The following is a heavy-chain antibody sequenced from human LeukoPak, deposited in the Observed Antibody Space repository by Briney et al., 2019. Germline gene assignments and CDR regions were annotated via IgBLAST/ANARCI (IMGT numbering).Heavy chain of an antibody. J-gene: IGHJ4*02. CDR1: GDSISSYH. V-gene: IGHV4-4*07. CDR3: ARGPPPDFDY. CDR2: IHPSGST. Sequence: SETLSLTCTVSGDSISSYHWSWIRQPAGKGLEWIGRIHPSGSTNYNPSLKSRVTLSVDTSKNQFSLKLSSVTAADTAVYYCARGPPPDFDYWGRGTLVTVSS.